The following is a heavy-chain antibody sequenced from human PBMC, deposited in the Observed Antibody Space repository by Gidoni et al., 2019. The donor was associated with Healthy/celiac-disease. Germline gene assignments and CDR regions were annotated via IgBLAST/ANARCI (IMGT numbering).Heavy chain of an antibody. CDR1: GYSFTSYW. CDR3: AASWSGYYGRVPTSYFDY. V-gene: IGHV5-51*03. J-gene: IGHJ4*02. Sequence: EVQLVQSGAEVKKPGESLQISCKGSGYSFTSYWIGWVRQMPGKGLEWMGIIYPGDSDTRYSPSFQGQVTISADKSISTAYLQWSSLKASDTAMYYCAASWSGYYGRVPTSYFDYWGQGTLVTVSS. D-gene: IGHD3-3*01. CDR2: IYPGDSDT.